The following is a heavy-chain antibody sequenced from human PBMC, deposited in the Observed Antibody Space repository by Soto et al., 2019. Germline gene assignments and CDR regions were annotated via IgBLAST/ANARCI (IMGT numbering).Heavy chain of an antibody. V-gene: IGHV1-69*01. CDR1: GGTFGRNT. J-gene: IGHJ4*02. CDR2: IVPIFGTF. D-gene: IGHD3-9*01. CDR3: ARDLDWALDY. Sequence: QVHLVQSAAEVKKPGSSVRVSCTVSGGTFGRNTIVWVRQAPEQGLECMGHIVPIFGTFKYAQKFQGRVTFTADEATTTAYRDLSSLTSEDTAVYFCARDLDWALDYWGQGTRVTVSS.